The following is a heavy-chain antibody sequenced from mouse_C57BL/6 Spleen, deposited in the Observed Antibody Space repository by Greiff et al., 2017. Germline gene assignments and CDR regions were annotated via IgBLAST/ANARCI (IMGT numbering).Heavy chain of an antibody. CDR2: INPSSGYT. D-gene: IGHD3-2*02. CDR1: GYTFTSYW. CDR3: ARSSKAQATFAY. V-gene: IGHV1-7*01. Sequence: VKLLQSGAELAKPGASVKLSCKASGYTFTSYWMHWVNQRPGKGLEWIGYINPSSGYTKYNQKFKDKATLTADKSSSPSYMQLSSRTYENSAVKYCARSSKAQATFAYWGQGTLVTVSA. J-gene: IGHJ3*01.